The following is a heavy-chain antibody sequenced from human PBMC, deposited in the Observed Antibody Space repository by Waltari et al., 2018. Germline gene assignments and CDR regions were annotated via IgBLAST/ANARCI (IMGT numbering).Heavy chain of an antibody. Sequence: EVQLVESGGGLVQPGSSLRLSFAASGFTFQAYAMHWVRQAPGKGLEWVSGISWNSGSRAYADSVKGRFTISRDNAKNSLYLQMNSLRPEDTALYYCTKGYCSGATCPEDYWGQGTLVTVSS. CDR3: TKGYCSGATCPEDY. CDR2: ISWNSGSR. J-gene: IGHJ4*02. D-gene: IGHD2-15*01. V-gene: IGHV3-9*01. CDR1: GFTFQAYA.